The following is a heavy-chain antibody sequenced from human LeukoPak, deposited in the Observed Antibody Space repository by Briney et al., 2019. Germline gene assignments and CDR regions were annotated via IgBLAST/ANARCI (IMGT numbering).Heavy chain of an antibody. J-gene: IGHJ6*04. CDR3: ARGKGNVAPDV. Sequence: SETLPLTCTVSGGSISSYYWSWIRQPPGKGLEWIGYIYYSGSTNYNPSLKSRVTISVDTSKNQFSLKLSSVTAADTAVYYCARGKGNVAPDVWGKGTTVTVSS. CDR2: IYYSGST. CDR1: GGSISSYY. D-gene: IGHD2-15*01. V-gene: IGHV4-59*01.